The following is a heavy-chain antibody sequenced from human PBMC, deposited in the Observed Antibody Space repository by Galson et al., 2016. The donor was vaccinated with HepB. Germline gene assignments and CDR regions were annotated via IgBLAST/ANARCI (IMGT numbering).Heavy chain of an antibody. V-gene: IGHV3-9*01. CDR2: ISWNSGSI. J-gene: IGHJ4*02. D-gene: IGHD3-3*01. CDR3: AKGVGVVISSGYFDY. CDR1: VFTFDDYA. Sequence: SLRLSCAASVFTFDDYAMHWVRQAPGKGLEWVSGISWNSGSIGYADSVKGRFTISRDNAKNSLYLQMNSLRAEDTALYYCAKGVGVVISSGYFDYWGQGEVVTVSS.